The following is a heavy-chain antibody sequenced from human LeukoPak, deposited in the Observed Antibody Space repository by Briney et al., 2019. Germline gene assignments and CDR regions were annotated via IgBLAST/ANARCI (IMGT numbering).Heavy chain of an antibody. V-gene: IGHV4-4*07. Sequence: SETLSLTCTVSGGSISSYYWSWIRQPAGKGLEWIGRIYTSGSTNYNPSLKSRVTISVDKSKNQFSLKQSSVTAADTAVYYCARDRDCGGDCYGYWGQGTLVTVSS. D-gene: IGHD2-21*01. CDR2: IYTSGST. J-gene: IGHJ4*02. CDR1: GGSISSYY. CDR3: ARDRDCGGDCYGY.